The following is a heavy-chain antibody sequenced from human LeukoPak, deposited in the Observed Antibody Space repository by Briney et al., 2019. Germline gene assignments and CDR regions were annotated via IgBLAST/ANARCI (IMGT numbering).Heavy chain of an antibody. V-gene: IGHV4-30-2*01. CDR1: GGSISSGGYS. CDR2: IYHSGST. J-gene: IGHJ5*02. CDR3: ARSQVVPAAISWFDP. D-gene: IGHD2-2*01. Sequence: SETLSLTCAVSGGSISSGGYSWSWIRQPPGKGLEWIGYIYHSGSTYYNPSLKSRVTISVDRSKNQFSLKLSSVTAADTAVYYCARSQVVPAAISWFDPWGQGTLVTVSS.